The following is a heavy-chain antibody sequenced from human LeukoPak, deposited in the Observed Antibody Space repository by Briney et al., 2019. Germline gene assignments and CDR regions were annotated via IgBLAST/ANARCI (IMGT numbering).Heavy chain of an antibody. V-gene: IGHV4-34*01. CDR1: GGSFSGYY. D-gene: IGHD3-22*01. Sequence: DPSETLSLTFSVYGGSFSGYYWSWIRQPPGKGLEWIGEINHRGSTNYNPSPKSRVTISVDTSKNQFSLKLSSVTAADTAVYYCAREGQRGYYDSSHFDYWGQGTLVTVSS. CDR2: INHRGST. J-gene: IGHJ4*02. CDR3: AREGQRGYYDSSHFDY.